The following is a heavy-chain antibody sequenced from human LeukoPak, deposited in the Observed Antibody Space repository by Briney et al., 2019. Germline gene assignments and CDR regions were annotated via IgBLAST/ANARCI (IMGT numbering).Heavy chain of an antibody. J-gene: IGHJ4*02. CDR3: ASRTYSAAYWKHFDY. V-gene: IGHV4-39*01. Sequence: SETLSLTRTVSGGSISSSSDYWGWIRQAPGTGLEWIGSIYYSENTYYNSSLKSRVTISVDTSKNQFTLKLNSVTAADTAVYFCASRTYSAAYWKHFDYWGQGTLVTVSS. CDR1: GGSISSSSDY. CDR2: IYYSENT. D-gene: IGHD1-1*01.